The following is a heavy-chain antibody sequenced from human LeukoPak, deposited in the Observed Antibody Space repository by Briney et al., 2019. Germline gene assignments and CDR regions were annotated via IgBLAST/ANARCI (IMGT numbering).Heavy chain of an antibody. CDR1: GGSFSGYY. J-gene: IGHJ4*02. V-gene: IGHV4-34*01. D-gene: IGHD5-24*01. Sequence: KPSETLSLTCAVYGGSFSGYYWSWIRQPPGKGLEWIGETNHSGSTNYNPSLKSRVTISVDTSKNQFSLKLSSVTAADTAVYYCARGYVEMATEWFDYWGQGTLVTVSS. CDR3: ARGYVEMATEWFDY. CDR2: TNHSGST.